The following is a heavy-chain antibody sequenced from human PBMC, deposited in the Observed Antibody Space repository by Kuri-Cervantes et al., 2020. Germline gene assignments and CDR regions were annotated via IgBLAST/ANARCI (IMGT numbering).Heavy chain of an antibody. D-gene: IGHD6-13*01. CDR2: IFHSGST. J-gene: IGHJ6*03. CDR1: GGSISSSHW. CDR3: ARCQGDSSSWYMMYYYYYYMDV. Sequence: SCAVSGGSISSSHWWSWVRQSPGKGPEWIGEIFHSGSTTYSPSLKSRVTISVDKSNNQFSLKLSSVTAADTAVYYCARCQGDSSSWYMMYYYYYYMDVWGKGTTVTVSS. V-gene: IGHV4-4*02.